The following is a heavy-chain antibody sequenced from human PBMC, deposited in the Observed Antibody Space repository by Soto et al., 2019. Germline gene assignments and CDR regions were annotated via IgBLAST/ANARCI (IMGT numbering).Heavy chain of an antibody. Sequence: PGGSLRLSCAASGFTVSSNYMSWVRQAPGKGLEWVSVIYSGGSTYYADSVKGRFTISRDNSKNTLYLQMNSLRAEDTAVYYCARDALDPITMVRGAYYYCGMEVWGQGTTVTVSS. J-gene: IGHJ6*01. CDR2: IYSGGST. CDR3: ARDALDPITMVRGAYYYCGMEV. V-gene: IGHV3-53*01. CDR1: GFTVSSNY. D-gene: IGHD3-10*01.